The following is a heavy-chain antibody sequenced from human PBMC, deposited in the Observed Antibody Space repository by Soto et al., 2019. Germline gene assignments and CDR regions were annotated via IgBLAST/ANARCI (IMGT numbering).Heavy chain of an antibody. CDR2: ISSSSSYI. V-gene: IGHV3-21*01. J-gene: IGHJ6*03. CDR3: ARDGGQWVHDYGEKLSHYYYMDV. Sequence: GGSLRLSCAASGFTFSSYSMNWVRQAPGKGLEWVSSISSSSSYIYYADSVKGRFTISRDNAKNSLYLQMNSLRAEDTAVYYCARDGGQWVHDYGEKLSHYYYMDVWGKGTTVTVSS. D-gene: IGHD4-17*01. CDR1: GFTFSSYS.